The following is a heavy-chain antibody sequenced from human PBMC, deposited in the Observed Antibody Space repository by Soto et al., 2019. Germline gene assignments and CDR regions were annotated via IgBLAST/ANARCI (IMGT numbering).Heavy chain of an antibody. J-gene: IGHJ4*02. D-gene: IGHD6-19*01. V-gene: IGHV3-23*01. CDR1: GFTFSSYA. CDR3: AVAVAGPTAIGY. Sequence: PGGSLRLSCAASGFTFSSYAMSWVRQAPGKGLEWVSVISGSGDSTYYADSVKGRFTISRDNSKNTLYLQMNSLRAEDTAVYYCAVAVAGPTAIGYWGQGTLVTVSS. CDR2: ISGSGDST.